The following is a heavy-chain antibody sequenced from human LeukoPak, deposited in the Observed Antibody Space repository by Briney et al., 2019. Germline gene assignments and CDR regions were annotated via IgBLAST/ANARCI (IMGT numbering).Heavy chain of an antibody. Sequence: GGSLRLSCAPSGFTSSVAWLSWVRQAPGKGLEWVGRIKSKADGGTTDCAAPVKGRFTISRDDSKNTLYLQMNSLKTEDTAVYYCAVNDPRPDHWGQGTLVTVSS. CDR1: GFTSSVAW. V-gene: IGHV3-15*01. J-gene: IGHJ4*02. CDR2: IKSKADGGTT. CDR3: AVNDPRPDH. D-gene: IGHD2-8*01.